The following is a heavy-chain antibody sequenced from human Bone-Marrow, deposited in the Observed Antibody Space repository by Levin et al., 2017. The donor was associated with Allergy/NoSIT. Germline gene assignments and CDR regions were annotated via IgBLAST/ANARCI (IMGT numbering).Heavy chain of an antibody. V-gene: IGHV2-5*02. CDR1: GLSFSNGGVG. J-gene: IGHJ5*02. D-gene: IGHD2-8*01. Sequence: SGPTLVKPTETLTLICTLSGLSFSNGGVGVAWIRQPPGKALEWLALIYGDGDKYYSPSLKSRLTLTKDTSKNQVVLTMTDMDLVDTGTYFCAYSRARVRGFGQYESWGQGTLVTVSS. CDR3: AYSRARVRGFGQYES. CDR2: IYGDGDK.